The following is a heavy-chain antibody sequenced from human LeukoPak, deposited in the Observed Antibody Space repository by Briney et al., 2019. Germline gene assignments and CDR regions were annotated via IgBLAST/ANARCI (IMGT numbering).Heavy chain of an antibody. CDR3: GKDLHYYVATDV. J-gene: IGHJ6*02. V-gene: IGHV3-23*01. CDR2: IGSDGST. Sequence: GGSLRLSCAASGFSFSVHAMSWVRQAPGKGLEWVSGIGSDGSTHYAESVKGRFVISRDNSKCTLYLQMNSLRGEDTALYYCGKDLHYYVATDVWGQGTTVTVSS. CDR1: GFSFSVHA. D-gene: IGHD3-10*02.